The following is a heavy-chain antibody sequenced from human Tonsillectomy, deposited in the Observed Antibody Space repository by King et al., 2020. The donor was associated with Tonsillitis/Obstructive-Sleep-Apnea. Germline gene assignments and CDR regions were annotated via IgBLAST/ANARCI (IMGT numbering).Heavy chain of an antibody. V-gene: IGHV4-59*01. J-gene: IGHJ3*02. CDR2: IYSSGST. CDR1: GGSISSYY. CDR3: ARDMVLEAGGDAFDI. Sequence: QLQESGPGLVKPSETLSLTCTVSGGSISSYYWSWIRPPPGKGLEWIGYIYSSGSTNYNPSLRSRVTISVDTSKNQFSLKLSSVTAADTAVYYCARDMVLEAGGDAFDIWGQGTMVTVSS. D-gene: IGHD2-8*01.